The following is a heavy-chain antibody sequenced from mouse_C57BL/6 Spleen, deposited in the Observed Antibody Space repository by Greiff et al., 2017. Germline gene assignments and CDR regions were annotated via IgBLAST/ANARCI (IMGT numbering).Heavy chain of an antibody. D-gene: IGHD2-5*01. CDR2: IPPSDSDT. V-gene: IGHV1-74*01. CDR3: ALSGYSNSNAMGY. J-gene: IGHJ4*01. Sequence: PGQGLEWIGRIPPSDSDTNYHQKFKGKATLTVDKSSSTAYMQLSSLTSEDIAGYYCALSGYSNSNAMGYWGQGTSVTVSS.